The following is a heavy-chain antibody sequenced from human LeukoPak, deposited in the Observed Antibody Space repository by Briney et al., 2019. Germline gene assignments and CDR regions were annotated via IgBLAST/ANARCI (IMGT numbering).Heavy chain of an antibody. CDR2: IIPIFGTA. D-gene: IGHD3-10*01. J-gene: IGHJ6*04. V-gene: IGHV1-69*13. CDR3: ATEFGELDYYYYGMDV. CDR1: GGTFSSYA. Sequence: GASVKVSCKASGGTFSSYAISWVRQAPGQGLEWMGGIIPIFGTANYAQKFQGRVTITVDESTSTAYMELSSLRSEDTAVYYCATEFGELDYYYYGMDVWGKGTTVTVSS.